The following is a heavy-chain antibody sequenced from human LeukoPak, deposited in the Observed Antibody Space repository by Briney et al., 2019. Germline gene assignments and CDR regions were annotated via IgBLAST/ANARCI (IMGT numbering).Heavy chain of an antibody. V-gene: IGHV4-59*02. D-gene: IGHD3-10*01. CDR3: ARMQMVRGVITFDY. Sequence: SETLSLTCTVYGGSVTRHFWSWIRQPPGKGLEWIGFVYHSGTTNYNPSLESRVTISIDTSKNQFSLTLTSVTAADTAVYYCARMQMVRGVITFDYWGQGTLVTVSS. CDR1: GGSVTRHF. J-gene: IGHJ4*02. CDR2: VYHSGTT.